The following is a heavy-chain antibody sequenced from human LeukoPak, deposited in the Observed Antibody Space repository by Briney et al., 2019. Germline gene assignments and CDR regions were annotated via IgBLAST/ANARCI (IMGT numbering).Heavy chain of an antibody. CDR2: IYYSGST. Sequence: SETLSLTCTVSGGSISSYYWSWIRQPPGKGLEWIGYIYYSGSTNYNPSLKSRVTISVDTSKNQFSLKLSSVTAADTAVYYCARDYYYYYMDVWGKGTTVTVSS. J-gene: IGHJ6*03. CDR3: ARDYYYYYMDV. CDR1: GGSISSYY. V-gene: IGHV4-59*12.